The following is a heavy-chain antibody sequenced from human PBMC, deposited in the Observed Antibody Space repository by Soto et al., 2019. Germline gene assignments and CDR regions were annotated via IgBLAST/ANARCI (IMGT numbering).Heavy chain of an antibody. V-gene: IGHV3-23*01. CDR1: GFTFSSYA. J-gene: IGHJ3*02. Sequence: EVQLLESGGGLVQPGGSLRLSCAASGFTFSSYAMSWVRQAPGKGLEWVSALSGSGGSTYYADSVKGRFTISRDNSKNTLYLQMNSLRAEDTAVYYCAKQGVHGDAFDILGQGTMVTVSS. CDR3: AKQGVHGDAFDI. CDR2: LSGSGGST.